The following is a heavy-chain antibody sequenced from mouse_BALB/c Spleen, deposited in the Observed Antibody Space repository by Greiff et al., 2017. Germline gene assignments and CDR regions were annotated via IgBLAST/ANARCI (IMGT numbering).Heavy chain of an antibody. J-gene: IGHJ2*01. V-gene: IGHV5-17*02. D-gene: IGHD2-1*01. CDR2: ISSGSSTI. CDR1: GFTFSSFG. Sequence: EVKLQESGGGLVQPGGSRKLSCAASGFTFSSFGMHWVRQAPEKGLEWVAYISSGSSTIYYADTVKGRFTISRDNPKNTLFLQMTSLRSEDTAMYYCARAPYGNYGVDYWGQGTTLTVSS. CDR3: ARAPYGNYGVDY.